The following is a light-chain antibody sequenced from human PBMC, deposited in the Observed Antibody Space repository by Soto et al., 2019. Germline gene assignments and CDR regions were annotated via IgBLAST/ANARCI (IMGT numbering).Light chain of an antibody. CDR3: SSYTSSSTV. J-gene: IGLJ2*01. CDR1: SSDVGGYSF. Sequence: QSALTQPASVSASPGQSITISCTGTSSDVGGYSFVSWYQHHPGKAPKLMIHDVSNRPSGVSNRFSGSKSGNTASLTISGLQAEDEADYYCSSYTSSSTVFGGGTKVTVL. CDR2: DVS. V-gene: IGLV2-14*03.